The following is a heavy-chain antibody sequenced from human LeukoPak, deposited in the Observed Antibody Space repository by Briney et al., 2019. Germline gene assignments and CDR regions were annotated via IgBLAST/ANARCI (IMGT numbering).Heavy chain of an antibody. J-gene: IGHJ4*02. Sequence: ASVKVSCKASGYTFTSYGYSWVRQPPGPGLEWMGWISAYNGNTNYAQKLQGRVTMTTDTSTSTAYMELRSLRSDDTAVYYCARSVSGSPEAYWGQGTLVTVSS. CDR1: GYTFTSYG. CDR3: ARSVSGSPEAY. D-gene: IGHD1-26*01. V-gene: IGHV1-18*01. CDR2: ISAYNGNT.